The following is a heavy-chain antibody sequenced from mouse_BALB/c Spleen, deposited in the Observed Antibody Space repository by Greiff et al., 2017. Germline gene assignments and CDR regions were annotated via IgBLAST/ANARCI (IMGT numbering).Heavy chain of an antibody. CDR1: GYSFTGYN. CDR2: IDPYYGGT. J-gene: IGHJ4*01. Sequence: VQLKESGAELVRPGTSVKMSCKASGYSFTGYNMNWVKQSNGKSLEWIGNIDPYYGGTSYNQKFKSKATLTVDKSSSTAYMQLSSLTSEDSAVYYCARAPYAMDYWGQGTSVTVSS. CDR3: ARAPYAMDY. V-gene: IGHV1S135*01.